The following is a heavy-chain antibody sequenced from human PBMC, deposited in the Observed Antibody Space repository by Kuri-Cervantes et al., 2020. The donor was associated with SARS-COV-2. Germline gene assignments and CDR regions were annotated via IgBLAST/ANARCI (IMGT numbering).Heavy chain of an antibody. J-gene: IGHJ4*02. V-gene: IGHV3-74*01. CDR2: INSDGSST. D-gene: IGHD6-19*01. CDR1: GFTFSSYG. CDR3: ARSSGWYDY. Sequence: LSLTCAASGFTFSSYGMHWVRQAPGKGLVWVSRINSDGSSTSYADSVKGRFTISRDNAKNTLYLQMNSLRAEDTAVYYCARSSGWYDYWGQGTLVTVSS.